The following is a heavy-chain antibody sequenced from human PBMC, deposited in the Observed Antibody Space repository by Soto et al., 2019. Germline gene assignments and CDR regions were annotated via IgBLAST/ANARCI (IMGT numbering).Heavy chain of an antibody. J-gene: IGHJ4*02. CDR3: ATATNYYGSGKWE. V-gene: IGHV1-24*01. CDR1: GYTLTELS. Sequence: ASVKVSCKASGYTLTELSMHWVRQAPGKGLEWMGGFDPEDGETIYAQKFQGRVTMTEDTSTDTAYMELSSLRSEDTAVYSCATATNYYGSGKWEWGQGTLVTVSS. CDR2: FDPEDGET. D-gene: IGHD3-10*01.